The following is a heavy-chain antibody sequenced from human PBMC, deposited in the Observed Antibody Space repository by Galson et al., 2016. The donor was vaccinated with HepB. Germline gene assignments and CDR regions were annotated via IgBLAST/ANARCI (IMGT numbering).Heavy chain of an antibody. D-gene: IGHD2-21*02. CDR3: ARVPLAYCGGDCYPFDY. Sequence: TLSLTCTVSGGSISSGGYYWSWIRQHPGKGLEWIGYIYYTGTTYNNPSLKSRVTISVDTSKNQFSLKLSSVTAADTAMYYCARVPLAYCGGDCYPFDYWGQGTLVTVSS. J-gene: IGHJ4*02. CDR1: GGSISSGGYY. CDR2: IYYTGTT. V-gene: IGHV4-31*03.